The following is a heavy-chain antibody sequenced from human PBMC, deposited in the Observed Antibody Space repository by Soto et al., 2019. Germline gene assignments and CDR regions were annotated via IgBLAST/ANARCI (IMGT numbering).Heavy chain of an antibody. J-gene: IGHJ4*02. CDR2: IYWDDSK. V-gene: IGHV2-5*02. CDR1: GFSLPTDRVG. CDR3: AHAYGGRSLY. D-gene: IGHD1-26*01. Sequence: QITLKESGPTLVQPTQTLTLTCTFSGFSLPTDRVGVGWIRQPPGKALEWLAVIYWDDSKTYRPSLRRRLTITKDTSKNQVALTMTDMDPVDTATYYCAHAYGGRSLYWGQGTLVTVSS.